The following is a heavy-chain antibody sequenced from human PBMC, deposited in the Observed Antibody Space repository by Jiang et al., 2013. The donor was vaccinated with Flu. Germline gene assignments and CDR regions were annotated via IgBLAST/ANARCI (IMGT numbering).Heavy chain of an antibody. CDR3: ARDLYCSGGSCYSSAFDI. CDR1: GFTFSSYA. J-gene: IGHJ3*02. D-gene: IGHD2-15*01. V-gene: IGHV3-30-3*01. CDR2: ISYDGSNK. Sequence: VQLLESGGGVVQPGRSLRLSCAASGFTFSSYAMHWVRQAPGKGLEWVAVISYDGSNKYYADSVKGRFTISRDNSKNTLYLQMNSLRADDTAVYYCARDLYCSGGSCYSSAFDIWGQGTMVTVSS.